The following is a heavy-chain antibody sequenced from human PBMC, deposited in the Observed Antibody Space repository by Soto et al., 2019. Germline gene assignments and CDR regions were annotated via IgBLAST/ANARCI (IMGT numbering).Heavy chain of an antibody. CDR3: ARGIEMATPAAGY. CDR1: GFPFSNYY. D-gene: IGHD2-15*01. J-gene: IGHJ4*02. Sequence: GGSLRLSCVASGFPFSNYYMTWVRQAPGKGLEWVSVIYGGGTTYYADSVKGRFTISRDNAKNSLYLQMNSLRAEDTAVYYCARGIEMATPAAGYWGQGALVTVSS. CDR2: IYGGGTT. V-gene: IGHV3-53*01.